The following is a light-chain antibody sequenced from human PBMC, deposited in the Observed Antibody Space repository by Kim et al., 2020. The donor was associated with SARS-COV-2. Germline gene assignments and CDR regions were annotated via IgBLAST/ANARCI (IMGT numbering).Light chain of an antibody. V-gene: IGKV3-15*01. CDR2: GAS. CDR1: QSVGRS. Sequence: VVMTQSPATLSVSPGERVTLSCKASQSVGRSLAWYQHKSGQPPRLLIYGASTRATGVPAWFSGSGSGTDFTLTISSLQSEDFAVYYCQQYDKWPPYTFGQGTKLGI. CDR3: QQYDKWPPYT. J-gene: IGKJ2*01.